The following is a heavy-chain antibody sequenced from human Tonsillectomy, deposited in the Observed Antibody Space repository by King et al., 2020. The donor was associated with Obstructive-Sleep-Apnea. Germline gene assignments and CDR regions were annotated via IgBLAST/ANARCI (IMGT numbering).Heavy chain of an antibody. D-gene: IGHD6-6*01. V-gene: IGHV3-66*01. CDR1: GFTVSSHY. CDR2: IYSGGST. CDR3: ARDVQIAARGN. J-gene: IGHJ4*02. Sequence: VQLVESGGGLVQPGGSLRLSFAASGFTVSSHYVSWVRQAPGKGLEWVSVIYSGGSTYYADSVKGRFTISRDNSKNTLYLQMDSLRAEDTAVYYCARDVQIAARGNWGQGTLVTVSS.